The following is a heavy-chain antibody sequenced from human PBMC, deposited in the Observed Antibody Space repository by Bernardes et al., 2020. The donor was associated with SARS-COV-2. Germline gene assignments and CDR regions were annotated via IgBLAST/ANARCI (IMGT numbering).Heavy chain of an antibody. CDR3: ARFGRDTAMVYYYYGMDV. Sequence: ASVKVSCKASGYTFTSYDINWVRQATGQGLEWMGWMNPNSGNTGYAQKFQGRVTMTRNTSISTAYMELNSLRAEDTAVYHCARFGRDTAMVYYYYGMDVWGQGTTVTVSS. J-gene: IGHJ6*02. CDR1: GYTFTSYD. CDR2: MNPNSGNT. V-gene: IGHV1-8*01. D-gene: IGHD5-18*01.